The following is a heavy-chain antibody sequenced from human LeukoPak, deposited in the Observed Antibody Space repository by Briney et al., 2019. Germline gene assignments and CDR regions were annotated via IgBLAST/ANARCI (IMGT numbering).Heavy chain of an antibody. D-gene: IGHD3-22*01. Sequence: PSETLSLTCTVSGGSISNDYWSWIRQSPGKGLEWIGYIYYSGSTDYNPSLKSRVTISVDTSKNQFSLKLSSVTAADTAVYYCARGPDDSSEKALYYFHYWGQGTLVTVSS. CDR2: IYYSGST. CDR1: GGSISNDY. CDR3: ARGPDDSSEKALYYFHY. V-gene: IGHV4-59*01. J-gene: IGHJ4*02.